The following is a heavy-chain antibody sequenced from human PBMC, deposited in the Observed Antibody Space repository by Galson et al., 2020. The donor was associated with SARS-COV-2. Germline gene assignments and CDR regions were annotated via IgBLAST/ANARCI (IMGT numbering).Heavy chain of an antibody. J-gene: IGHJ5*02. CDR3: ARETYGSGSFRWLDH. CDR1: GDSITSGGYS. CDR2: IYHGGST. Sequence: SETLSLTCAVSGDSITSGGYSWNWIRHSPGKGLEWIGYIYHGGSTYYNPSLQSRVTISVDTSKNKFSLKLNSVTAEDTAMYYCARETYGSGSFRWLDHWGPGNLVIVSS. V-gene: IGHV4-30-2*06. D-gene: IGHD3-10*01.